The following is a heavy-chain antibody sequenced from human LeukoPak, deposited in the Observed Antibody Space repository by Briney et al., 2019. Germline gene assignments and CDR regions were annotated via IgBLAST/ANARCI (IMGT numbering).Heavy chain of an antibody. D-gene: IGHD6-13*01. J-gene: IGHJ6*02. V-gene: IGHV1-24*01. CDR3: ATEGAIAADSQPRYYYGMDV. Sequence: ASVKVSCKVSGYTLTELSMHWVRQAPGKGLEWMGGFDPEDGETIYAQKFQGRVTMTEDTSTDTAYMELSSLRSEDTAVYYCATEGAIAADSQPRYYYGMDVWGQGTTVTVS. CDR2: FDPEDGET. CDR1: GYTLTELS.